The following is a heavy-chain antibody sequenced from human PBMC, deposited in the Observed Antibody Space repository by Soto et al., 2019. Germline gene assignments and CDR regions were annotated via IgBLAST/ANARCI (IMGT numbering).Heavy chain of an antibody. V-gene: IGHV3-30-3*01. D-gene: IGHD1-26*01. Sequence: GGALRLFCAASGLTFSSYAMHWVRQAPGKGLEWVAVISYDGSNKYYADSVKGRFTISRDNSKNTLYLQMNSLRAEDTAVYYCASMGPLRGGSYYLYYYYGMDVWGQGTTVTVSS. CDR2: ISYDGSNK. J-gene: IGHJ6*02. CDR1: GLTFSSYA. CDR3: ASMGPLRGGSYYLYYYYGMDV.